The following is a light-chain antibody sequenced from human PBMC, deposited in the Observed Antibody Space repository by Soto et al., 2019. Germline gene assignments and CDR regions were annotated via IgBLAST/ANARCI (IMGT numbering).Light chain of an antibody. Sequence: QSALTQPASVSGSPGQSITISCTGTNSDVGAYNYVSWYQQYPGKAPKLIIYEVTNRPSGVSNRFSGSKSGNTASLTISGLQAEDEADYYCSSYTTSSTRVFGTGTQLTVL. CDR2: EVT. J-gene: IGLJ1*01. CDR3: SSYTTSSTRV. CDR1: NSDVGAYNY. V-gene: IGLV2-14*01.